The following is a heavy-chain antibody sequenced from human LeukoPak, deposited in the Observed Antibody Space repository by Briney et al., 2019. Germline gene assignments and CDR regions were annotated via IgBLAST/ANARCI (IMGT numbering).Heavy chain of an antibody. V-gene: IGHV3-53*01. CDR3: ARGWRWLQLSGDYYYMDV. Sequence: GGSVRLSCAPSGFTVSIKYMSWVRQAAGKWLEWVSVIYSGESTYYADSVKGRFTIYRDNSKNTLYLQMNSLRAEDTAVYYCARGWRWLQLSGDYYYMDVWGKGTTVTVSS. CDR2: IYSGEST. J-gene: IGHJ6*03. CDR1: GFTVSIKY. D-gene: IGHD5-24*01.